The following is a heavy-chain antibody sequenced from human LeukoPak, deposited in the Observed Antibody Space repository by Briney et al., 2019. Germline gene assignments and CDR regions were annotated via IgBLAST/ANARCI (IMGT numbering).Heavy chain of an antibody. CDR2: MDSGSTYI. V-gene: IGHV3-21*01. J-gene: IGHJ4*02. Sequence: GGSLRLSCAASGFNFGSYSMEWVRQAPGKGLEWVSSMDSGSTYIYYADSVKGRFTISRDNAKNSLYLQMDSLRAEDTAVYYCARDGSSFDYWGQGALVTVSS. CDR1: GFNFGSYS. CDR3: ARDGSSFDY. D-gene: IGHD2-15*01.